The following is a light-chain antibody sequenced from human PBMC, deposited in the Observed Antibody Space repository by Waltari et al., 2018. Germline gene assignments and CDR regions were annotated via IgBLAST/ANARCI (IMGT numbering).Light chain of an antibody. CDR2: KVS. CDR1: QSLVRSNGDTF. V-gene: IGKV2-30*02. CDR3: MQSTFWPT. J-gene: IGKJ1*01. Sequence: DVVMPQSPLSLPVTLGQPPSISCRSSQSLVRSNGDTFLTWFQQRPGQSPRRLIYKVSNRDWRIPDKFSGSGSGTDFTLKISRVEAEDVGIYYCMQSTFWPTFGQGTKVEI.